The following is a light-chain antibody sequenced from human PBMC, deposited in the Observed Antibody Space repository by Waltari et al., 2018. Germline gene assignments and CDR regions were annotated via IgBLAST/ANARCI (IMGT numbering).Light chain of an antibody. V-gene: IGLV8-61*01. CDR3: VLYMGGGISV. CDR1: SGSVSANYY. CDR2: TTN. Sequence: QTVVTQEPSSSVSPGGTVTLTCGLSSGSVSANYYPSWYLQTPGQPPRTLIYTTNPRSSGVPDRFSGSILGNKAALTITGAQADDEADYFCVLYMGGGISVFGGGTKLTVL. J-gene: IGLJ2*01.